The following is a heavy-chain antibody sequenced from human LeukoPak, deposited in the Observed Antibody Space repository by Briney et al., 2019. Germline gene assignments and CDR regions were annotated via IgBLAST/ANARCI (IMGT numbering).Heavy chain of an antibody. CDR3: ARTYCSTISCFGLYYYYGVDV. J-gene: IGHJ6*02. D-gene: IGHD2-2*01. Sequence: GESLKISCKGSGYSFTNYWIGWVRQMPGKCLEWMGIIYPADSDTRYSPSFQGQVTISVDKSISTAYLQWSSLKASDTAMYYCARTYCSTISCFGLYYYYGVDVWGQGTTVTVSS. CDR2: IYPADSDT. V-gene: IGHV5-51*01. CDR1: GYSFTNYW.